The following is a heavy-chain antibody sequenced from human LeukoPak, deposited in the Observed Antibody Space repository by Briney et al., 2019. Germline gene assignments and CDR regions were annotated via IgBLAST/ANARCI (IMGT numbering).Heavy chain of an antibody. Sequence: PSETPSPTCTVSGGSISSYYWSWIRQPPGKGLEWIGYIYYSGSTNYNPSLKSRVTISVDTSKNQFSLKLSSVTAADTAVYYCARHDAHGDYAMSDYWGQGTLVTVSS. V-gene: IGHV4-59*08. CDR3: ARHDAHGDYAMSDY. J-gene: IGHJ4*02. CDR2: IYYSGST. D-gene: IGHD4-17*01. CDR1: GGSISSYY.